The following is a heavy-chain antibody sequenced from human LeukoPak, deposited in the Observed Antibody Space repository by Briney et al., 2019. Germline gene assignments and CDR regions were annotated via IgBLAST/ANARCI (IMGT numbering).Heavy chain of an antibody. CDR3: ARAGTDDFWSGYGARRVGWFDP. D-gene: IGHD3-3*01. CDR1: GGSISSYY. J-gene: IGHJ5*02. Sequence: PSETLSLTCTVSGGSISSYYWSWIRQPPRKGLEWIGYSDYSGSTNYNPSLKSRVTISVDTSKNQFTLKLSSVTAADTAVYYCARAGTDDFWSGYGARRVGWFDPWGQGTPVTVSS. V-gene: IGHV4-59*01. CDR2: SDYSGST.